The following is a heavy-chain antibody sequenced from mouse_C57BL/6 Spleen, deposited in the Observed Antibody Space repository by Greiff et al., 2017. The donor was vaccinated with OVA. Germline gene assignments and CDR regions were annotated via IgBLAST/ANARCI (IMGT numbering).Heavy chain of an antibody. CDR1: GFTFSSYA. D-gene: IGHD1-1*01. CDR3: AREGLGGSSYWYFDV. CDR2: ISDGGSYT. J-gene: IGHJ1*03. V-gene: IGHV5-4*01. Sequence: EVMLVESGGGLVKPGGSLKLSCAASGFTFSSYAMSWVRQTPEKRLEWVATISDGGSYTYYPDNVKGRFTISRDNAKNNLYLQMSQLKSEDTAMYYCAREGLGGSSYWYFDVWGTGTTVTVSS.